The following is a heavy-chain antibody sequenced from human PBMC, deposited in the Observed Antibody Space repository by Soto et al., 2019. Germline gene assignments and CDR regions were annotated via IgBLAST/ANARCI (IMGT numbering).Heavy chain of an antibody. CDR3: AREVAGYPDY. CDR2: ISSSSSTI. J-gene: IGHJ4*02. D-gene: IGHD3-16*02. CDR1: GLTFSIYS. V-gene: IGHV3-48*02. Sequence: GVSQILSCAASGLTFSIYSRNWVRQAPGKGLEWVSYISSSSSTIYYADSVKGRFTISRDNAKNSLYLQMNSLRDEDTAVYYCAREVAGYPDYWGQGTLVTVSS.